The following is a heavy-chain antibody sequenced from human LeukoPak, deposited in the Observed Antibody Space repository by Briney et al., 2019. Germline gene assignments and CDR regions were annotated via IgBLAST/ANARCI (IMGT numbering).Heavy chain of an antibody. CDR3: AKVVHPNYYYSMDV. Sequence: GGSLRLSCAASRFTFDVYTMHWVRQPPGKGLVWVSLISWDGGSTFYADSVKGRFTISRDNSKNSLYLQMNRLRTEDTALYYCAKVVHPNYYYSMDVWGKGTTVTVSS. CDR1: RFTFDVYT. J-gene: IGHJ6*03. CDR2: ISWDGGST. V-gene: IGHV3-43*01.